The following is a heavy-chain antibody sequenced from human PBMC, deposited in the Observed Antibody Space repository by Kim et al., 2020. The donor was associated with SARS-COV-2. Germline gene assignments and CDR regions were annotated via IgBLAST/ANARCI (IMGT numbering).Heavy chain of an antibody. J-gene: IGHJ6*02. D-gene: IGHD3-10*01. V-gene: IGHV3-30*02. CDR3: AKGGWGSYYYYGMDD. Sequence: AESVQGRFTISRDNSKNTLYLQMNTLRPEDTAVYYCAKGGWGSYYYYGMDDWGQGTTVTVSS.